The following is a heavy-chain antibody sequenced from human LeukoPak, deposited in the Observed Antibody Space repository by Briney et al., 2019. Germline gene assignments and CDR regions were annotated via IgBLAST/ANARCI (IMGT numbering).Heavy chain of an antibody. Sequence: GGSLRLSCAVSGFTSSRHWMSWVRQTPEKGLEWAANIKEDASGENYVDSVKGRFTISRDNAKNSLYLQMNSLRAEDTAVYYCAIAAGWELGYWGQGTLVTVSS. CDR3: AIAAGWELGY. V-gene: IGHV3-7*01. D-gene: IGHD6-25*01. CDR2: IKEDASGE. J-gene: IGHJ4*02. CDR1: GFTSSRHW.